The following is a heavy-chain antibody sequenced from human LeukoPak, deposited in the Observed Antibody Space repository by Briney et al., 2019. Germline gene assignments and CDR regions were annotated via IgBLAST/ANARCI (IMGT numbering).Heavy chain of an antibody. CDR3: ARGTLNIPGEHGAFDY. D-gene: IGHD1-14*01. J-gene: IGHJ4*02. CDR2: ISTSSSYI. V-gene: IGHV3-21*01. Sequence: PGGSPRLSCAASGFTFSSYSMNWVRQAPGKGLEWVSSISTSSSYIHYADSVKGRFTISRDSAKNSLYLQMNSLRAEDTAVYYCARGTLNIPGEHGAFDYWGQGTLVTVSS. CDR1: GFTFSSYS.